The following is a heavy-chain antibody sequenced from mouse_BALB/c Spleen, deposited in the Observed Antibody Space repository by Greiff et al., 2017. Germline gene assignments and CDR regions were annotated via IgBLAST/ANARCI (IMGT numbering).Heavy chain of an antibody. CDR2: IWSGGST. CDR3: ARNSYDYHWYFDV. V-gene: IGHV2-2*02. D-gene: IGHD2-4*01. CDR1: GFSLTSYG. Sequence: QVQLQQSGPGLVQPSQSLSITCTVSGFSLTSYGVHWVRQSPGKGLEWLGVIWSGGSTDYNAAFISRLSISKDNSKSQVFFKMNSLQANDTAIYYCARNSYDYHWYFDVWGAGTTVTVSS. J-gene: IGHJ1*01.